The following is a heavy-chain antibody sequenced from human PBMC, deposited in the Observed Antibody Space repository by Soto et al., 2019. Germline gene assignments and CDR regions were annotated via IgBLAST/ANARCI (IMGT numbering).Heavy chain of an antibody. CDR3: VVRGSAFDI. D-gene: IGHD3-10*01. CDR1: GFTLSGDA. Sequence: PGGFLRLSCSGSGFTLSGDAVHWVRQAPGKGLEYVSGISGDGGNTYYADSVKGRFTTFRDKSKNSVIVQMSGLRPEDTAVYYCVVRGSAFDIWGQGTVVTVSS. CDR2: ISGDGGNT. V-gene: IGHV3-64D*08. J-gene: IGHJ3*02.